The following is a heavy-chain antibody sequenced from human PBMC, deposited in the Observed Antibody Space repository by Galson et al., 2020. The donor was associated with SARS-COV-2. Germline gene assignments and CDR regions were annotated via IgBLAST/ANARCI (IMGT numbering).Heavy chain of an antibody. Sequence: SETLSLTCTVSGGSISSSSYYWGWIRQPPGKGLEWIGSIYYSGSTYYNPSLKSRVTISVDTSKNQFSLKLSSVTAADTAVYYGARHGRYGLYYFDYWGQGTLVTVSS. J-gene: IGHJ4*02. CDR1: GGSISSSSYY. CDR3: ARHGRYGLYYFDY. CDR2: IYYSGST. V-gene: IGHV4-39*01. D-gene: IGHD4-17*01.